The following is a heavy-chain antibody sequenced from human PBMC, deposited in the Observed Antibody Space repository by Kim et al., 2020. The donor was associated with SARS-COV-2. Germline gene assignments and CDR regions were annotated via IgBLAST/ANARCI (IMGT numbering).Heavy chain of an antibody. J-gene: IGHJ4*02. D-gene: IGHD6-13*01. CDR1: GFTFSSYA. V-gene: IGHV3-30-3*01. CDR2: ISYDGSNK. Sequence: GGSLRLSCAASGFTFSSYAMHWVRQAPGKGLEWVAVISYDGSNKYYADSVKGRFTISRDNSKNTLYLQMNSLRAEDTAVYYCARDWQQLVGYWGQGTLVTVSS. CDR3: ARDWQQLVGY.